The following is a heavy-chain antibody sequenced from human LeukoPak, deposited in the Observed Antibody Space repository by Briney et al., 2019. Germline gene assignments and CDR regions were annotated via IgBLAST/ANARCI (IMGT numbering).Heavy chain of an antibody. CDR2: INHSGST. Sequence: SGTLSLTCAVYGGSFSGCYWSWIRQPPGKGLEWIGEINHSGSTNYNPSLKSRVTISVDTSKNQFSLKLSSVTATDTAVYYCARGRGFDWLLYRDHKYYFDYWGQGTLVTVSS. V-gene: IGHV4-34*01. CDR1: GGSFSGCY. CDR3: ARGRGFDWLLYRDHKYYFDY. D-gene: IGHD3-9*01. J-gene: IGHJ4*02.